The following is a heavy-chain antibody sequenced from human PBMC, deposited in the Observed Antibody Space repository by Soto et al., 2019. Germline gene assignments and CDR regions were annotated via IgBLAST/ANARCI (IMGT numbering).Heavy chain of an antibody. CDR3: ARHLEVAATGLRYWFDP. V-gene: IGHV4-61*08. D-gene: IGHD6-25*01. J-gene: IGHJ5*02. CDR1: GGSISSGGYY. Sequence: SETLSLTCTVSGGSISSGGYYWSWIRQPPGKGLEWIGYIYYSGSTNYNPSLKSRVTISVDTSKNQFSLKLSSVTAADTAVYYCARHLEVAATGLRYWFDPWGQGTLVTVSS. CDR2: IYYSGST.